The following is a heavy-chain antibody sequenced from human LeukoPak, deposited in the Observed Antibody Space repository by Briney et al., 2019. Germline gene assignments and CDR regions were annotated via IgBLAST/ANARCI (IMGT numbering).Heavy chain of an antibody. Sequence: GGSLRLSCAASGFTLSSYWMHWVRHAPGQGLEWVGIINLSGGSTSYAQKFQGRVTMTRDTSTSTVYMELSSLRSEDTAVYYRASSNYYDSSGYYRPLDYWGQGTLVTVSS. CDR2: INLSGGST. CDR1: GFTLSSYW. J-gene: IGHJ4*02. V-gene: IGHV1-46*01. D-gene: IGHD3-22*01. CDR3: ASSNYYDSSGYYRPLDY.